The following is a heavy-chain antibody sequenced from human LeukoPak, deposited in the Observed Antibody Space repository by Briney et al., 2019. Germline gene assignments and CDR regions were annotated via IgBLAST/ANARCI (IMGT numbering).Heavy chain of an antibody. CDR1: GDSVSSNSVA. Sequence: SQTLSLTCAISGDSVSSNSVAWNWIRQSPSRGLEWLGRTYYRSKWYNDYAGSVRSRITITPDTSNNQFSLQLNSVTPEGTAVYYCTRDLYCSGASCSFDYWGQGTLVTVSS. D-gene: IGHD2-15*01. V-gene: IGHV6-1*01. CDR3: TRDLYCSGASCSFDY. J-gene: IGHJ4*02. CDR2: TYYRSKWYN.